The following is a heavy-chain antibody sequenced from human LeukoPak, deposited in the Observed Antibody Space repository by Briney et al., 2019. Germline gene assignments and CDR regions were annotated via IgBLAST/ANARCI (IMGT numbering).Heavy chain of an antibody. D-gene: IGHD5-24*01. Sequence: SVKVSCNASGGSFTSYAFSWVRQAPGQGLEWMGRFILMLGIANFPQRFRDRVSLSADMSTSTAYMELSSLRSEDTAMYYCASVRDAYNQGYWYFDLWGRGTLVSVSS. CDR2: FILMLGIA. CDR1: GGSFTSYA. J-gene: IGHJ2*01. V-gene: IGHV1-69*04. CDR3: ASVRDAYNQGYWYFDL.